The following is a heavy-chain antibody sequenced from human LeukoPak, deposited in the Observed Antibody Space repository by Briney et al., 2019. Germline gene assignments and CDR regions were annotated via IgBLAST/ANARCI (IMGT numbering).Heavy chain of an antibody. CDR3: AREGGSGSSPYYYYGMDV. CDR2: ISGSGGST. Sequence: GGSLRLSCAASGFTFSSYAMSWVRQAPGKGLEWVSAISGSGGSTYYADSVKGRFTISRDNSKNTLYLQMNSLRAEDTAVYYCAREGGSGSSPYYYYGMDVWGQGTTVTVSS. V-gene: IGHV3-23*01. D-gene: IGHD3-10*01. CDR1: GFTFSSYA. J-gene: IGHJ6*02.